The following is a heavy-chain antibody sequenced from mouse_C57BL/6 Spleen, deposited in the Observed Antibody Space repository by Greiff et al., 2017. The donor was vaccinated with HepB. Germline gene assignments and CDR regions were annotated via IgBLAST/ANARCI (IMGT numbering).Heavy chain of an antibody. CDR1: GYTFTDYY. J-gene: IGHJ1*03. V-gene: IGHV1-75*01. D-gene: IGHD1-1*01. CDR2: IFPGSGST. CDR3: ARRGYGSSHWYFDV. Sequence: VQLQQSGPELVKPGASVKISCKASGYTFTDYYINWVKQRPGQGLEWIGWIFPGSGSTYYNEKFKGKATLTVDKSSSTAYMLLSSLTSEDSAVYFCARRGYGSSHWYFDVWGTGTTVTVSS.